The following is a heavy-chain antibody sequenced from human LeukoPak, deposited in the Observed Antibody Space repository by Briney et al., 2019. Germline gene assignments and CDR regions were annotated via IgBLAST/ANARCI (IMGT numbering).Heavy chain of an antibody. CDR1: GFTFSSYA. V-gene: IGHV3-23*01. Sequence: PGGSLRLSCAASGFTFSSYAMSWVRQAPGKGLEWVSAISSPAGSRDYADSVKGRFTISRDNSKNTLFLQMNSLRAEDTAIYYCAKKVGLVSAPLYYFDFWGQGTLVTVSS. J-gene: IGHJ4*02. D-gene: IGHD2-2*01. CDR3: AKKVGLVSAPLYYFDF. CDR2: ISSPAGSR.